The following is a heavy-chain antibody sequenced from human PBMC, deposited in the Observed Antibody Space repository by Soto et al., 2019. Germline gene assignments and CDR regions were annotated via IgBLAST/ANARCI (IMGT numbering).Heavy chain of an antibody. V-gene: IGHV4-39*01. D-gene: IGHD6-25*01. CDR2: IYFTGNT. CDR1: GGSITSSSHF. CDR3: AGQTFTIAAASYGRSNWFDP. J-gene: IGHJ5*02. Sequence: SETLSLTCTASGGSITSSSHFWGWVRQPPGKGLEGIGTIYFTGNTYYTPSLKSRLTMSIDTSKNEFSLRLNSVTAADTAVYYCAGQTFTIAAASYGRSNWFDPWGPGTLVTVPQ.